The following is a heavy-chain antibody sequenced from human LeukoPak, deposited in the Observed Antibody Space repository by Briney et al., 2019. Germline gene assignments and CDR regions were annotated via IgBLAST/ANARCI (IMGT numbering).Heavy chain of an antibody. D-gene: IGHD3-10*01. CDR2: IYYSGST. CDR3: ARVVGYGSGSYDGPFDY. CDR1: GGSISSSSYY. V-gene: IGHV4-39*01. J-gene: IGHJ4*02. Sequence: PSETLSLTCTVSGGSISSSSYYWGWIRQPPGKGLEWIGSIYYSGSTYYNPSLKSRVTISVDTSKNQFSLKLSSVTAADTAVHYCARVVGYGSGSYDGPFDYWGQGTLVTVSS.